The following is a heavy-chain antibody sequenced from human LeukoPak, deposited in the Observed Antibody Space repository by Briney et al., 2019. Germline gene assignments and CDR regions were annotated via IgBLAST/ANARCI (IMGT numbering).Heavy chain of an antibody. D-gene: IGHD1-26*01. CDR1: GCTFSNYA. J-gene: IGHJ3*02. CDR3: ARDPTSSWETAFDI. V-gene: IGHV3-23*01. CDR2: VRGGGDRT. Sequence: GGSLRLSCAASGCTFSNYAMSWVRQAPGKGLEWVSGVRGGGDRTDYSDSVKGRFTISRDNSKNTLYLQMSSLRAEDTAVYYCARDPTSSWETAFDIWGQGTMVTVSS.